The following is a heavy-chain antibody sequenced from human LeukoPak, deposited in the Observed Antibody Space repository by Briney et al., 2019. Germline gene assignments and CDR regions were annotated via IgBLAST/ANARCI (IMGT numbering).Heavy chain of an antibody. J-gene: IGHJ4*02. Sequence: ASVKVSCKASGYTFTSYGISWVRQAPGQGLEWMGWISAYNGNTNYAQKLQGRVTMTTDTSTSTAYMELRSLRSDDTAVYYCARLSGSYYVGYFDYWGQGTLVTVSS. CDR1: GYTFTSYG. CDR2: ISAYNGNT. D-gene: IGHD1-26*01. CDR3: ARLSGSYYVGYFDY. V-gene: IGHV1-18*01.